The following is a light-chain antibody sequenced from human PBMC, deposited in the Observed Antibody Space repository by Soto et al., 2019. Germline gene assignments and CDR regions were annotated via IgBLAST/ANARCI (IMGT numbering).Light chain of an antibody. Sequence: EIVLTQSPGTLSLSPGEGATLSCRASENVYNNSLAWYQQKPGQPPRLLIYGAATRASVVPDRFSGSGSGADFTLTITGLEPEDFAVYYCQQYGTSPLTFGPGTRVD. CDR3: QQYGTSPLT. CDR1: ENVYNNS. J-gene: IGKJ3*01. V-gene: IGKV3-20*01. CDR2: GAA.